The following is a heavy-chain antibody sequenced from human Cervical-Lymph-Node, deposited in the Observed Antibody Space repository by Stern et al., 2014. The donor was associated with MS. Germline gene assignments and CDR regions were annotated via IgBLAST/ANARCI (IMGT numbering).Heavy chain of an antibody. Sequence: QDQLVESGAEVKKPGASVKVSCKASGYTFTSNGISWVRQAPGQGLERMGWISVHSGNTNYAQSLQGRFTMTTDTSTRTAYMELRSLRSDDTAMYYCARDRDHRLDVWGQGTMVTVSS. D-gene: IGHD3-16*02. V-gene: IGHV1-18*01. J-gene: IGHJ3*01. CDR1: GYTFTSNG. CDR3: ARDRDHRLDV. CDR2: ISVHSGNT.